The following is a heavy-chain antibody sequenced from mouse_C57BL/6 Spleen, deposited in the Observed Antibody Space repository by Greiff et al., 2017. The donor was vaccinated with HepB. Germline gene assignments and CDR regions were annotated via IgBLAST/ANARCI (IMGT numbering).Heavy chain of an antibody. CDR2: ISYDGSN. J-gene: IGHJ3*01. V-gene: IGHV3-6*01. CDR1: GYSITSGYY. CDR3: ARGGDSGFAY. Sequence: DVQLQESGPGLVKPSQSLSLTCSVTGYSITSGYYWNWIRQFPGNKLEWMGYISYDGSNNYNPSLKNRISITRDTSKNQFFLKLNSVTTEDTATYYCARGGDSGFAYWGQGTLVTVSA.